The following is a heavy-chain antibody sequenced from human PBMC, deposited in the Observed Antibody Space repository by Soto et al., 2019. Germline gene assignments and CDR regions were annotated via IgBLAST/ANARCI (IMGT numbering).Heavy chain of an antibody. CDR3: AKQGPYSRSWSLFDY. CDR2: ISGSGVST. CDR1: GFTFSSYA. V-gene: IGHV3-23*01. Sequence: GGSLRLSCAASGFTFSSYAMSWVRQAPGKGLEWVSGISGSGVSTYYADYVKGRSTISRDNSKNTLYLQMNSLRAEDTAVYYCAKQGPYSRSWSLFDYWGQGTLVTVSS. J-gene: IGHJ4*02. D-gene: IGHD6-13*01.